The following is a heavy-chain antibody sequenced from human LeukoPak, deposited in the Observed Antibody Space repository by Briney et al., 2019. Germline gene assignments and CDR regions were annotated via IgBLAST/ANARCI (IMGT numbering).Heavy chain of an antibody. J-gene: IGHJ4*02. CDR2: INHSGST. Sequence: SETLSLTCAVYGGSFSGYYWSWIRQPPGKGLEWIGEINHSGSTNYNPSLKSRVTISVDTSKNQFSLKLSSETAADTAVYYCVIRWWLVRGDYFDHWGQGTLVTVSS. V-gene: IGHV4-34*01. D-gene: IGHD6-19*01. CDR3: VIRWWLVRGDYFDH. CDR1: GGSFSGYY.